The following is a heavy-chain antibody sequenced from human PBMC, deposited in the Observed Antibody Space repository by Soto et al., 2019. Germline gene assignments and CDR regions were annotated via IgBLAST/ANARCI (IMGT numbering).Heavy chain of an antibody. Sequence: SVKVSCKASGYTFTSYGISWVRQAPGQGLEWMGWISAYNGNTNYAQKLQGRVTMTTDTSTSTAYMELRSLRSDDTAVYYCARDRGIAAAGTTVPFDYWGQGTLVTVSS. CDR3: ARDRGIAAAGTTVPFDY. V-gene: IGHV1-18*01. CDR2: ISAYNGNT. J-gene: IGHJ4*02. CDR1: GYTFTSYG. D-gene: IGHD6-13*01.